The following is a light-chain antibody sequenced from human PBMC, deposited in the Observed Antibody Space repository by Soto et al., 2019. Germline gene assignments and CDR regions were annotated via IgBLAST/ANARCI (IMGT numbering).Light chain of an antibody. CDR1: QSISSY. CDR3: QHYNSYSEA. CDR2: AAS. V-gene: IGKV1-39*01. J-gene: IGKJ1*01. Sequence: DIQMTQSPSSLSASVVDRVTITFRASQSISSYLHWYQQKPGKAPKLLIYAASNLQSGVPSRFSASGSGTDFTLTLNSLQPDDFATYYCQHYNSYSEAFGQGTKVDIK.